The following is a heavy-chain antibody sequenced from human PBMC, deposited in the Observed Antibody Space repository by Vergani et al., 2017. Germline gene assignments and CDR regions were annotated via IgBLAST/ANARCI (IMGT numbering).Heavy chain of an antibody. CDR2: FDPEDGET. V-gene: IGHV1-24*01. J-gene: IGHJ6*02. D-gene: IGHD3-3*01. CDR1: GYTLTELS. CDR3: ATFRRITIFGVVISYYYGMDV. Sequence: QVQLVQSGAEVKKPGASVKVSCKVSGYTLTELSMHWVRQAPGKGLEWMGGFDPEDGETIYAQKFQGRVTMTEDTSTDTAYMELRSLRSEDTAVYYCATFRRITIFGVVISYYYGMDVWGQGTTVTVSS.